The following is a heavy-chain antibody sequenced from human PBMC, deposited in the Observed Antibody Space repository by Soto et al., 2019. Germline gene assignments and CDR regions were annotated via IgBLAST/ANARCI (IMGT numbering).Heavy chain of an antibody. CDR1: GGSISSYY. J-gene: IGHJ5*02. CDR3: ARLIGNSPELNWFDP. D-gene: IGHD3-16*02. V-gene: IGHV4-59*01. Sequence: SETLSLTCTVSGGSISSYYWSWIRRPPGKGLEWIGYIYYSGSTNYNPSLKSRVTISVDTSKNQFSLKLSSVTAADTALYYCARLIGNSPELNWFDPWGQGTLVTVSS. CDR2: IYYSGST.